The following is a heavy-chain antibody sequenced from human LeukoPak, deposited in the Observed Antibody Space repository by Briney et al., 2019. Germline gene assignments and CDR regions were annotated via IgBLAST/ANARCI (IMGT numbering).Heavy chain of an antibody. D-gene: IGHD2-21*01. CDR2: IIPIFGTA. CDR3: AREIGPFPRYYFDY. J-gene: IGHJ4*02. V-gene: IGHV1-69*13. CDR1: GGTFSSYA. Sequence: SVKVSCKASGGTFSSYAISWVRQAPGQGREWMGGIIPIFGTANYAQKFQGRVTITADESTRTAYMELSSLRSEDTAVYYCAREIGPFPRYYFDYWGQGTLVTVSS.